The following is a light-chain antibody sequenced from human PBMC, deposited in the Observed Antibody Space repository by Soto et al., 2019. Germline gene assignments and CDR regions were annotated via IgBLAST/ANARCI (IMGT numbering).Light chain of an antibody. Sequence: DIQMTQSPSTLSASVGDRVTITCRASQSISSWLAWYQQKPGKAPKLLIYDASSLKSGVPSRFSGSGSGTEFTLTISSLQPDDFATYYCQQYGGTFGQGTKVEIK. CDR3: QQYGGT. CDR2: DAS. J-gene: IGKJ1*01. CDR1: QSISSW. V-gene: IGKV1-5*01.